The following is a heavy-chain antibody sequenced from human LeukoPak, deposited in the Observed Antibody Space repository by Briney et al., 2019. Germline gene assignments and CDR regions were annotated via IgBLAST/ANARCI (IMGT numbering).Heavy chain of an antibody. CDR3: AREQAYWFGP. Sequence: GGSLRLSCAASGFTVSNSYMTWVRQAPGKGLKWVSFIYPAGTTSYADSVKGRFTISRDSSKNTLHLQMNSLRAGDTAVYYCAREQAYWFGPWGQGSLVTVSS. J-gene: IGHJ5*02. CDR2: IYPAGTT. V-gene: IGHV3-53*01. CDR1: GFTVSNSY.